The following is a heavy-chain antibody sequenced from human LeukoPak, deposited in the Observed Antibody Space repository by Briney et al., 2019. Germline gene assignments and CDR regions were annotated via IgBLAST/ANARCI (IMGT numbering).Heavy chain of an antibody. D-gene: IGHD3-10*01. CDR1: GGSISSSSYY. J-gene: IGHJ6*03. CDR3: ANEVLTSSMVRGIYYMDV. Sequence: SETLSLTCTVSGGSISSSSYYWGWIRQPPGKGLEWIGSIYYSGSTYYNPSLKGRVTISVDTSKNQFSLKLSSVTAADTAVYYCANEVLTSSMVRGIYYMDVWGKGTTVTISS. V-gene: IGHV4-39*01. CDR2: IYYSGST.